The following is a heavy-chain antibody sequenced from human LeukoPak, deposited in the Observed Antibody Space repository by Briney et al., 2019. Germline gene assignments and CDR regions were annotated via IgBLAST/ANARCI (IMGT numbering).Heavy chain of an antibody. CDR2: IKQDGSEK. V-gene: IGHV3-7*01. CDR3: ARGPYCSGGSCYDYYYYGMDF. CDR1: GFTFSSYW. D-gene: IGHD2-15*01. Sequence: GGSLRLSCAASGFTFSSYWMTWVRQAPGKGLEWVANIKQDGSEKYYVDSVKGRFTISRDNSKDTLYLQVNSLRPDDTAVYYCARGPYCSGGSCYDYYYYGMDFWGQGTTVTVSS. J-gene: IGHJ6*02.